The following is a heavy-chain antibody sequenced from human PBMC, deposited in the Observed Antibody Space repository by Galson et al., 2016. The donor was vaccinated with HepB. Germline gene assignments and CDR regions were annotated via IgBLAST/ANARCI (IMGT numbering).Heavy chain of an antibody. Sequence: CAISGDSVSSKSAAWNWIRHSPSRGPEWLGRTYHTSNWYSDYAVSVKSRITINPDTSKNQFSLQLNSVTPEDTAVYYCARGHLVVPFSFYFDYWGQGPLVTVSS. CDR3: ARGHLVVPFSFYFDY. CDR1: GDSVSSKSAA. J-gene: IGHJ4*02. D-gene: IGHD2-15*01. V-gene: IGHV6-1*01. CDR2: TYHTSNWYS.